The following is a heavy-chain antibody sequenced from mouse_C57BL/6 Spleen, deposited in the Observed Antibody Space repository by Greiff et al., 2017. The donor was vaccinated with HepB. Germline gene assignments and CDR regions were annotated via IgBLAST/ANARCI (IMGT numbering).Heavy chain of an antibody. CDR1: GYAFSSYW. V-gene: IGHV1-80*01. CDR3: ARWGDGPFAY. D-gene: IGHD2-3*01. CDR2: IYPGDGDT. Sequence: VQLQQSGAELVKPGASVKISCKASGYAFSSYWMNWVKQRPGKGLEWFGQIYPGDGDTNYNGKFKGKATLTAYKSSSTAYMPLSSLTSEDSAVYFCARWGDGPFAYWGQGTLVTVSA. J-gene: IGHJ3*01.